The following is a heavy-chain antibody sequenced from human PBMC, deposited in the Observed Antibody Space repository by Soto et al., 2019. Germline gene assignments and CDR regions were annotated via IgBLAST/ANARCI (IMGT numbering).Heavy chain of an antibody. V-gene: IGHV1-2*04. Sequence: ASVKVSCKASGYTFTGYYMHWVRQAPGQGLEWMGWINPNSGGTNYAQKFQGWVTMTRDTSISTAYMELSRLRSDDTAVYYCAREHPYYYYMDVWGKGTTVTVSS. CDR1: GYTFTGYY. CDR2: INPNSGGT. J-gene: IGHJ6*03. CDR3: AREHPYYYYMDV.